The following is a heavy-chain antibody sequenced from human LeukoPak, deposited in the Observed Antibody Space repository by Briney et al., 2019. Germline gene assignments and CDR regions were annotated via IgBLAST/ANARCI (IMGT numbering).Heavy chain of an antibody. CDR2: IYYSGST. J-gene: IGHJ5*02. Sequence: SETLSLTCTVSGGSIRSYYWSWIRQPPGKGLEWIGYIYYSGSTNYNPSLKSRVTISVDTTKNQFSLKLSSVTAADTAVYYCARDWHGSGSARSFGPWGQGILVTVSS. V-gene: IGHV4-59*01. CDR1: GGSIRSYY. D-gene: IGHD3-10*01. CDR3: ARDWHGSGSARSFGP.